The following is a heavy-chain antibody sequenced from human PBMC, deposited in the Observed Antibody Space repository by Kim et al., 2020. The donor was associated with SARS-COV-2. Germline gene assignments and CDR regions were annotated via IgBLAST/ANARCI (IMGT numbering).Heavy chain of an antibody. CDR2: INSDGSST. J-gene: IGHJ6*02. D-gene: IGHD3-22*01. Sequence: GGSLRLSCAASGFTFSSYWMHWVRQAPGKGLVWVSRINSDGSSTSYADSVKGRFTISRDNAKNTLYLQMNSLRAEDTAVYYCAREGGDSSGYIYYYYGMDVWGQGTTVTVSS. CDR3: AREGGDSSGYIYYYYGMDV. CDR1: GFTFSSYW. V-gene: IGHV3-74*01.